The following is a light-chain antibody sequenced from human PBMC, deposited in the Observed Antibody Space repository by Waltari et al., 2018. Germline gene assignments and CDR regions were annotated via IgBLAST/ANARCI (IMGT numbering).Light chain of an antibody. CDR2: DAS. Sequence: DIQMTQSPSSLSASVGDRVTITCQASQDISNYLNWYQQKPGKAPKLLIHDASSLETGVPSRFSGSQSETHFTFTISSLQPEDVATYYCQRYDNLPIFAFGPGTKVNIK. CDR3: QRYDNLPIFA. J-gene: IGKJ3*01. V-gene: IGKV1-33*01. CDR1: QDISNY.